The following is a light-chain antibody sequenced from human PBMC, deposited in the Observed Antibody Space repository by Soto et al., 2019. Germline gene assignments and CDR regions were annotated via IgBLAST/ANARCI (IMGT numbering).Light chain of an antibody. CDR2: DNN. J-gene: IGLJ3*02. CDR3: GTWDSSLNIWV. Sequence: QSVLTQPPSVSAAPGQKGTISCSGSSSNVGYNYVSWYQQYPGTAPKLLIYDNNQRPSGIPDRFSGSKSGTSATLGITGLQTGDEAEYYCGTWDSSLNIWVFGGGTKLTVL. V-gene: IGLV1-51*01. CDR1: SSNVGYNY.